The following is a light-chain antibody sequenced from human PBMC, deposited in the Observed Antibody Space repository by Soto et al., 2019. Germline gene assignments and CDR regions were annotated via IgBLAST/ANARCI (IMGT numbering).Light chain of an antibody. CDR1: QRISSN. J-gene: IGKJ1*01. V-gene: IGKV3-20*01. Sequence: EIVMTQSPATLSVSPRERAPLSCRASQRISSNLAWYQQKPGQAPRLLIYGASNRATGIPDRFSGSGSGTDFTLTISRLEPEDFAVYYCQQYGSSGTFGQGTKVDIK. CDR3: QQYGSSGT. CDR2: GAS.